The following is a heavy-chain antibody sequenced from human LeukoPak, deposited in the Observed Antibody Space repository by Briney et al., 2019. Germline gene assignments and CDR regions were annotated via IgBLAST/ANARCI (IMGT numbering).Heavy chain of an antibody. CDR2: IYTSGST. Sequence: SETLPLTCTVSGGSISSGSYYWSWIRQPAGQGLEWIGRIYTSGSTNYNPSLKSRVTISVDTSKNQFSLKLSSVTAADTAVYYCARGYCSSTSCYGGDWGQGTLVIVSS. J-gene: IGHJ4*02. CDR1: GGSISSGSYY. CDR3: ARGYCSSTSCYGGD. V-gene: IGHV4-61*02. D-gene: IGHD2-2*01.